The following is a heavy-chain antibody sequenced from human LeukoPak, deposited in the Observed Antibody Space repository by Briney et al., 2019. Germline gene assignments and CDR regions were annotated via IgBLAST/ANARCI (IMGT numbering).Heavy chain of an antibody. J-gene: IGHJ4*02. V-gene: IGHV4-34*01. D-gene: IGHD5-24*01. CDR2: INHSGST. CDR3: ARDPADGYNSNYDY. Sequence: SETLSLTCAVYGGSFSGYYWSWIRQPPGKGLEWMGEINHSGSTNYNPSLKSRVTISVDTSKNQFSLKLSSVTAADTAVYYCARDPADGYNSNYDYCGQGTLVTVSS. CDR1: GGSFSGYY.